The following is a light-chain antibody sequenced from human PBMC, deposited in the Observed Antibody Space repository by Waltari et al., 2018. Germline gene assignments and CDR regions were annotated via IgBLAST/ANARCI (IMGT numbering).Light chain of an antibody. Sequence: QSALTQPASVSGSPGQSITIPCTGTSTDVGNYNLVSWYQQHPGKAPKVMIYEVNKRPHGVFNRFSGSKSGNTASLTISGLQTEDEADYYCCSYAGIDTFVFGGGTKLTVL. CDR3: CSYAGIDTFV. J-gene: IGLJ2*01. CDR2: EVN. V-gene: IGLV2-23*02. CDR1: STDVGNYNL.